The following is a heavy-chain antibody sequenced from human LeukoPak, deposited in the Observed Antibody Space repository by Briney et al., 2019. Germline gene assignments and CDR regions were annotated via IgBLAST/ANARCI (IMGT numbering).Heavy chain of an antibody. CDR2: INHSGST. CDR3: ARVALGFDY. D-gene: IGHD2-15*01. CDR1: GGSFSGYY. Sequence: SETLSLTCAVYGGSFSGYYWSLIRQPPGKGLEWIGEINHSGSTNYNPSLKSRVTISVDTSKNQFSLKLSSVTAADTAVYYCARVALGFDYWGQGTLVTVSS. J-gene: IGHJ4*02. V-gene: IGHV4-34*01.